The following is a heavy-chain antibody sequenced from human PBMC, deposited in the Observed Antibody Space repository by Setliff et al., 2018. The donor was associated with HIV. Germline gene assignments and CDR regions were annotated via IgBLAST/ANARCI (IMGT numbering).Heavy chain of an antibody. J-gene: IGHJ4*02. CDR2: IYTSGST. Sequence: SETLSLTCTVSGGSISNYYWSWIRQPPGKGLEWIGYIYTSGSTDYNPSLKSRVTIPVDTSKNQFSLKLSSVTAADTAVYYCARGGVLRYFDWAYWGQGTLVTVSS. CDR1: GGSISNYY. D-gene: IGHD3-9*01. CDR3: ARGGVLRYFDWAY. V-gene: IGHV4-4*08.